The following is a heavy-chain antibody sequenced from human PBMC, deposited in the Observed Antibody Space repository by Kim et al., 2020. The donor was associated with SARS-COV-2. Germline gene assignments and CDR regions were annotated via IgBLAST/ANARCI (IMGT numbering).Heavy chain of an antibody. D-gene: IGHD6-13*01. Sequence: RVTISVDTSKNQFSLKLSSVTAADTAVYYCARARDSSSWYRHYYYGMDVWGQGTTVTVSS. CDR3: ARARDSSSWYRHYYYGMDV. J-gene: IGHJ6*02. V-gene: IGHV4-34*01.